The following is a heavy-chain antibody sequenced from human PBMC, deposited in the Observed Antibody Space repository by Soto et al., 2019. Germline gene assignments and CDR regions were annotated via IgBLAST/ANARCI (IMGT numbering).Heavy chain of an antibody. CDR3: AEFGSRCRFAY. V-gene: IGHV1-69*14. D-gene: IGHD1-26*01. Sequence: QVQLVQSGAEVKKPGSSVKVSCKASGGTFSSYAISWVRQAPGQGLEWMGGIIPIFGTANYAEKFQGRVTTTADKSRSTAYMDLSSLRCEDTDVYYCAEFGSRCRFAYWGQGTLVTVSS. CDR1: GGTFSSYA. J-gene: IGHJ4*02. CDR2: IIPIFGTA.